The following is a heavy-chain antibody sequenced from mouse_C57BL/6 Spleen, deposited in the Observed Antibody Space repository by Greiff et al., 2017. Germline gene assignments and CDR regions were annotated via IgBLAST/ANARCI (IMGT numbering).Heavy chain of an antibody. CDR2: IDPETGGT. J-gene: IGHJ2*01. D-gene: IGHD1-1*02. Sequence: VQLQQSGAELVRPGASVTLSCKASGYTFTDYEMHWVKQTPVHGLEWIGAIDPETGGTAYNQKFKGKATLTADKSSSTAYMELRSLTSEDSAVYYCTRRVWYYWGQGTTLTVSS. CDR3: TRRVWYY. CDR1: GYTFTDYE. V-gene: IGHV1-15*01.